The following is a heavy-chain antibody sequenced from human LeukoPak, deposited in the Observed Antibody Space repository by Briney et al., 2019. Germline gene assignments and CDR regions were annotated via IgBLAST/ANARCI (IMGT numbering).Heavy chain of an antibody. Sequence: SETLSLTCTVSGDPVSRSSYYWTWIRQPPGKGLEWIGYIYYIGSTNYNPSLRSRLTMSVDTSKNQFSLRLSSVIAADTAVYYCARYYDSTGSFDYWGQGTLVTVSS. CDR3: ARYYDSTGSFDY. CDR2: IYYIGST. V-gene: IGHV4-61*01. D-gene: IGHD3-22*01. J-gene: IGHJ4*02. CDR1: GDPVSRSSYY.